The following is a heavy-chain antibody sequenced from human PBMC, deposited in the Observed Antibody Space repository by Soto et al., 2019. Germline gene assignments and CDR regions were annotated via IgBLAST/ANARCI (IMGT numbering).Heavy chain of an antibody. CDR3: TKDDHINKA. CDR1: VFSCIDAC. J-gene: IGHJ5*02. V-gene: IGHV3-15*01. CDR2: IKSRSSGETT. Sequence: WLSXRLSGSASVFSCIDACSTWFRQAPGKGLECVGRIKSRSSGETTDYAAAVKGRFIISRDDSKNTLSLQMNSLKMEDTAVYYCTKDDHINKAWGQGTLVKVYS.